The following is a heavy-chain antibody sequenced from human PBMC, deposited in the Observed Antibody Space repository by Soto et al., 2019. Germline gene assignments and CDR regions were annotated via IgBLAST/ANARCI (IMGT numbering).Heavy chain of an antibody. CDR3: ARDDDSSGYTTGGFDY. Sequence: SETLSLTCAVYGGSFSGYYWSWIRQPPGKGLEWIGEINHSGSTNYNPSHKSRDTISVDTSKNQFSLKLSSVTVADTVLYYCARDDDSSGYTTGGFDYWGQGTLVTVSS. J-gene: IGHJ4*02. CDR2: INHSGST. CDR1: GGSFSGYY. D-gene: IGHD3-22*01. V-gene: IGHV4-34*01.